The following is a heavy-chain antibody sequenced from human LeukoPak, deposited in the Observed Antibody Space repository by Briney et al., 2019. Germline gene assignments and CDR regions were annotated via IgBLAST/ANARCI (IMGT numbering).Heavy chain of an antibody. V-gene: IGHV4-4*02. Sequence: SGTLSLTCAVSGGSISSSNWWSWVRQPPGKGLEWIGEIYHSGSTNYNPSLKSRVTISVDKSKNQFSLRLDSVTAADTAVYYCARLMRGESGTAMVPDSWGQGTLVTVSS. D-gene: IGHD5-18*01. J-gene: IGHJ4*02. CDR2: IYHSGST. CDR1: GGSISSSNW. CDR3: ARLMRGESGTAMVPDS.